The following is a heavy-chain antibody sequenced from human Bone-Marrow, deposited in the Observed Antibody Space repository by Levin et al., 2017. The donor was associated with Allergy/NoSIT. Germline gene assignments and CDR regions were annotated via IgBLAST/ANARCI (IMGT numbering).Heavy chain of an antibody. Sequence: PSETLSLTCTVSGGSISSSRYYWGWIRQPPGKGLEWIGTIYYSGSTYYNPSLKSRVTISADMSKNQFSLKLSSVTAADTAVYYCARHELWYSSGWHYWGQGALVIVSS. CDR1: GGSISSSRYY. V-gene: IGHV4-39*01. CDR3: ARHELWYSSGWHY. CDR2: IYYSGST. D-gene: IGHD6-19*01. J-gene: IGHJ4*02.